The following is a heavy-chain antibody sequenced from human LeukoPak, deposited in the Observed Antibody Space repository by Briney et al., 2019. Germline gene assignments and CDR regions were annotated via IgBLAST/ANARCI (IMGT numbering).Heavy chain of an antibody. CDR3: AREGGIVGATTPMDY. J-gene: IGHJ4*02. CDR1: GYTFTSYY. D-gene: IGHD1-26*01. V-gene: IGHV1-46*01. Sequence: ASVKVSCTASGYTFTSYYMHWVRQAPGQGLEWMGIINPSGGSTSYARKFQGRVTMTGDTSTSTVYMELSSLRSEDTAVYYCAREGGIVGATTPMDYWGQGTLVTVSS. CDR2: INPSGGST.